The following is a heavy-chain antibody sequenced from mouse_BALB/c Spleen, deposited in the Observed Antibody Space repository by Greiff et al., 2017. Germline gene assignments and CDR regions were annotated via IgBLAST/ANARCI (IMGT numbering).Heavy chain of an antibody. D-gene: IGHD2-4*01. CDR1: GFNIKDTY. Sequence: DVQLVESGAELVKPGASVKLSCTASGFNIKDTYMHWVKQRPEQGLEWIGRIDPANGNTKYDPKFQGKATITADTSSNTAYLQLSSLTSEDTAVYYCARDDYDREAWFAYWGQGTLVTVSA. CDR2: IDPANGNT. J-gene: IGHJ3*01. CDR3: ARDDYDREAWFAY. V-gene: IGHV14-3*02.